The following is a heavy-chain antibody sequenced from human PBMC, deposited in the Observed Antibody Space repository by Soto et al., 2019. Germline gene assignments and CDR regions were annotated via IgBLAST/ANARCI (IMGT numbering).Heavy chain of an antibody. D-gene: IGHD3-3*01. CDR2: INPNSGGT. Sequence: QVQLVQSGAEVKKPGASVKVSCKASGYTFTGYYMHWVRQAPGQGLEWMGWINPNSGGTNYAQKFQGWVTMTRDTSISTAYMELSRLRSDDTAVYYCARGIRARRFYDFWSGYSNRYYFEYWGQGTLVTVSS. J-gene: IGHJ4*02. V-gene: IGHV1-2*04. CDR3: ARGIRARRFYDFWSGYSNRYYFEY. CDR1: GYTFTGYY.